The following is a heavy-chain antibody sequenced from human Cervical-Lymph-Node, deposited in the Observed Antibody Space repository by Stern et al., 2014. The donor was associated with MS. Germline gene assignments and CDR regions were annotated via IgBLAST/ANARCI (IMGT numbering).Heavy chain of an antibody. V-gene: IGHV4-31*03. Sequence: QVQLQESGPGLVKPSQTLSLTCTVSGGSISSGGYYWSWIRQHPGKGLEWIGDIYYSGSTYYNPSLKSRVTISVDTSKNQFSLKLSSVTAADTAVYYCARAPPINHYYHTSQGWFDPWGQGTLVTVSS. CDR2: IYYSGST. J-gene: IGHJ5*02. CDR1: GGSISSGGYY. D-gene: IGHD3-22*01. CDR3: ARAPPINHYYHTSQGWFDP.